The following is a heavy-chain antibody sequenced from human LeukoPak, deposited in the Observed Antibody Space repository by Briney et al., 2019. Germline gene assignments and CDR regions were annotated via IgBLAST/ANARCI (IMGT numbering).Heavy chain of an antibody. J-gene: IGHJ4*02. CDR2: ISWDGGST. CDR3: AKGGQRGVITFPFDY. V-gene: IGHV3-43D*03. D-gene: IGHD3-10*01. Sequence: GGSLRLSCAASGFTFDDYAMHWVRQAPGKGLEWVSLISWDGGSTYYADSVKGRFTISRDNSKNSLYLQMNSLRAEDTALYYCAKGGQRGVITFPFDYWGQGTLVTVSS. CDR1: GFTFDDYA.